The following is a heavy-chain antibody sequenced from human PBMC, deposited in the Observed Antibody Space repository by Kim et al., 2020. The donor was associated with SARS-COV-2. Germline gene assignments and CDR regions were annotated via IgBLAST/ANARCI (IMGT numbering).Heavy chain of an antibody. Sequence: GGSLRLSCAASGFTFSSYAMSWVRQAPGKGLEWVSAISGSGGSTYYADSVKGRFTISRDNSKNTLYLQMNSLRAEDTAVYYCAKDLGSVLRYFDWLPEWDYWGQGTLVTVSS. CDR1: GFTFSSYA. J-gene: IGHJ4*02. CDR2: ISGSGGST. CDR3: AKDLGSVLRYFDWLPEWDY. D-gene: IGHD3-9*01. V-gene: IGHV3-23*01.